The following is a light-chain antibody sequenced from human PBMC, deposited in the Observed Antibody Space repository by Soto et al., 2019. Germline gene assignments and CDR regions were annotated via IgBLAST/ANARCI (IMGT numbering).Light chain of an antibody. CDR1: HDISTF. CDR2: AAS. J-gene: IGKJ3*01. CDR3: QQSYSVPFT. Sequence: DIQMTQSPSSLSASVGDRVTITYRASHDISTFLNWYQQKPGKAPQLLIYAASSLQSGVPSRFSGGGSGTDFTLTITSLQPADFATYYCQQSYSVPFTFGPGTKVDIK. V-gene: IGKV1-39*01.